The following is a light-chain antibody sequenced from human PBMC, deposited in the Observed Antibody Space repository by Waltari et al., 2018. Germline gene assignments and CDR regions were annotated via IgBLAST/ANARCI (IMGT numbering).Light chain of an antibody. Sequence: EIVLTQSPVTLSLSPWEGATLSCKTSQSVGSFLAWYQQRPGQAPRLLIYDASLRATGIPTRFSGSGSGTDFTLTISSLESEDFAVYYCQQRNSWPLTFGPGTTV. CDR3: QQRNSWPLT. J-gene: IGKJ3*01. CDR2: DAS. V-gene: IGKV3-11*01. CDR1: QSVGSF.